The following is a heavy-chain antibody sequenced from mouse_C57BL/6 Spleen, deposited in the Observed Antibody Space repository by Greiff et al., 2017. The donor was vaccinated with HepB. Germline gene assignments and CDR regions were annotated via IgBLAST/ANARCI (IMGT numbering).Heavy chain of an antibody. CDR3: ASPYYYGSEGFAY. Sequence: EVMLVESGGDLVKPGGSLKLSCAASGFTFSSYGMSWVRQTPDKRLEWVATISSGGSYTYYPDSVKGRFTISRDNAKNTLYLQMSSLKSEDTAMYYCASPYYYGSEGFAYWGQGTLVTVSA. J-gene: IGHJ3*01. V-gene: IGHV5-6*02. D-gene: IGHD1-1*01. CDR2: ISSGGSYT. CDR1: GFTFSSYG.